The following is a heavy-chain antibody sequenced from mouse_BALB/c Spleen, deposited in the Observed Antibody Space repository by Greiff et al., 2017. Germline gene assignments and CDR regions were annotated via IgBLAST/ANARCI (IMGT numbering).Heavy chain of an antibody. CDR1: GYTFTSYY. Sequence: QVQLQQSGPELVKPGASVRISCKASGYTFTSYYIHWVKQRPGQGLEWIGWIYPGNVNTKYNEKFKGKATLTADKSSSTAYMQLSSLTSEDSAVYFCARENGYDDSFDYWGQGTTLTVSS. D-gene: IGHD2-2*01. V-gene: IGHV1S56*01. CDR2: IYPGNVNT. J-gene: IGHJ2*01. CDR3: ARENGYDDSFDY.